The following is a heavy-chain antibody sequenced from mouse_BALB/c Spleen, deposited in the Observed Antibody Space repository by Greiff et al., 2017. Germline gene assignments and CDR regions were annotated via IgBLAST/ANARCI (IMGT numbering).Heavy chain of an antibody. CDR3: ARGNSLLRPYWYFDV. Sequence: EVQGVESGGGLVKPGGSLKLSCAASGFTFSSYAMSWVRQTPEKRLEWVASISSGGSTYYPDSVKGRFTISRDNARNILYLQMSSLRSEDTAMYYCARGNSLLRPYWYFDVWGAGTTVTVSS. D-gene: IGHD1-2*01. J-gene: IGHJ1*01. CDR1: GFTFSSYA. V-gene: IGHV5-6-5*01. CDR2: ISSGGST.